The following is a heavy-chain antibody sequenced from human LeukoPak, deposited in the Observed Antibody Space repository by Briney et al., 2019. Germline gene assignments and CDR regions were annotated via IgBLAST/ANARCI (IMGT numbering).Heavy chain of an antibody. CDR1: GYSFTSYW. Sequence: GESLKISFKGSGYSFTSYWIGWARQMPGKGLEWMGIIYPGDSDTRYSPSFQGQVTISADKSISTAYLQWSSLKASDTAMYYCARMYYYDSSGSLVDLWGRGTLVTVSS. CDR3: ARMYYYDSSGSLVDL. CDR2: IYPGDSDT. D-gene: IGHD3-22*01. V-gene: IGHV5-51*01. J-gene: IGHJ2*01.